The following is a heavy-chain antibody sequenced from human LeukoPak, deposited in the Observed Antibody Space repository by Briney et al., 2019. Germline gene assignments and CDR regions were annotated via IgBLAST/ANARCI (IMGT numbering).Heavy chain of an antibody. J-gene: IGHJ1*01. CDR3: ARGYYDSSDYEYFQH. Sequence: ASVKVSCKASGYTFSGYYMHWVRQAPGQGLEWMGWINPNSGGTNYAQKFQGRVTMTRDTSISTAYMELSRLRSDDTAVYYCARGYYDSSDYEYFQHWGQGTLVTVSS. D-gene: IGHD3-22*01. CDR1: GYTFSGYY. V-gene: IGHV1-2*02. CDR2: INPNSGGT.